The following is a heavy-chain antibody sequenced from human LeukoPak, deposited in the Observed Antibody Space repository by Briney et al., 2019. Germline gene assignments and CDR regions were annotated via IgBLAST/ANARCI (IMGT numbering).Heavy chain of an antibody. CDR3: ARDRNSGSSLDI. CDR2: IYPYSGDT. Sequence: ASVRLSCKASGYTFTGYYIHWVRQAPGQGLEWMGCIYPYSGDTNYAQNFQGRVTMTRDTSISTAYMELSSLKSDDTAVYYCARDRNSGSSLDIWGQGTMLTVSS. J-gene: IGHJ3*02. D-gene: IGHD6-6*01. CDR1: GYTFTGYY. V-gene: IGHV1-2*02.